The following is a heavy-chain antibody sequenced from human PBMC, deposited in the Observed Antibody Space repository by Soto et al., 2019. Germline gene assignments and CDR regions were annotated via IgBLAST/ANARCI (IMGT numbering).Heavy chain of an antibody. Sequence: SLTCTVSGGSISSYYWSWIRQPPGKGLEWIGYIYYSGSTNYNPSLKSRVTISVDTSKNQFSLKLSSVTAADTAVYYCARGTDIGDAFDIWGQGTMVTVSS. CDR3: ARGTDIGDAFDI. J-gene: IGHJ3*02. CDR2: IYYSGST. CDR1: GGSISSYY. D-gene: IGHD2-15*01. V-gene: IGHV4-59*01.